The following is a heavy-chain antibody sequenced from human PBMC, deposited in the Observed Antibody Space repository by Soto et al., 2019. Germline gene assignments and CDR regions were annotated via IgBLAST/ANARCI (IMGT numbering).Heavy chain of an antibody. V-gene: IGHV3-74*01. D-gene: IGHD2-2*01. Sequence: EVQLVESGGGLVQPGGSLRLSCTASGFNFSRFWTHWVRQVPGRGLVCVSHINSDGSRTSYADSVKGRFTISRDNAKNTLYLQMNSLRAEDTAVYYCARDLSSCSSARCYSFYYGMDVWGQGTTVTVSS. J-gene: IGHJ6*02. CDR1: GFNFSRFW. CDR2: INSDGSRT. CDR3: ARDLSSCSSARCYSFYYGMDV.